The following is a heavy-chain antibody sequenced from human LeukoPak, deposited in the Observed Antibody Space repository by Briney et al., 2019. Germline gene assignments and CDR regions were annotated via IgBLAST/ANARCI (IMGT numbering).Heavy chain of an antibody. CDR2: IKYDGSEK. J-gene: IGHJ4*02. Sequence: HPGGSLRLSCTASGLSFSGQWMNWVRQSPGQGLEWVANIKYDGSEKYYVDSVKGRFTISREDAKNSLSLQMGSVRPEDTAVYYCAFNNNFKYWGQGTLVIVSS. V-gene: IGHV3-7*01. CDR1: GLSFSGQW. D-gene: IGHD1/OR15-1a*01. CDR3: AFNNNFKY.